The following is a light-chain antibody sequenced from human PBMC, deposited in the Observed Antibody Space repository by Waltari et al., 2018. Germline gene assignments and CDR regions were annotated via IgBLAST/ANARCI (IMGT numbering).Light chain of an antibody. CDR3: QQRFALFT. V-gene: IGKV3-11*01. J-gene: IGKJ3*01. Sequence: EIVLTQSPATLSLSPGERATLSCRASHYVSTYLAWYQQKPGQAPRLLIYDASNRATGIPPRFSGMLSGKDFTRTISSLEPEDFAVYYCQQRFALFTFGPGTKVDIK. CDR2: DAS. CDR1: HYVSTY.